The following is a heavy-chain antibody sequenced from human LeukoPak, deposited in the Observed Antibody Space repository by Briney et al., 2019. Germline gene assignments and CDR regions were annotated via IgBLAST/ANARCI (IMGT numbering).Heavy chain of an antibody. CDR2: IRYDGSNK. D-gene: IGHD2-15*01. Sequence: GGSLRLSCAASGFTFSSYGMHWVRQAPGKGLEWVAFIRYDGSNKYYADSVKGRFTISRDNSKNTLYLQMNSLRAEDTAVSYCANSAVVVAATLDYWGQGTLVTVSS. CDR1: GFTFSSYG. V-gene: IGHV3-30*02. CDR3: ANSAVVVAATLDY. J-gene: IGHJ4*02.